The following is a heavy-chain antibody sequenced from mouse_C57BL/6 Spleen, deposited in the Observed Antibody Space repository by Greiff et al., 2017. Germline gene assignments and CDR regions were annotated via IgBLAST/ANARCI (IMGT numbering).Heavy chain of an antibody. V-gene: IGHV1-26*01. CDR2: INPNNGGT. D-gene: IGHD3-2*02. Sequence: VQLQQSGLELVKPGASVKISCKASGYTFSDYYMNWVKQSHGKSLEWIGDINPNNGGTSYNQKFKGKATLTVDKSSSTAYMELRSLTSEDSAVYYCARQLRLRGAYWGQGTLVTVSA. J-gene: IGHJ3*01. CDR3: ARQLRLRGAY. CDR1: GYTFSDYY.